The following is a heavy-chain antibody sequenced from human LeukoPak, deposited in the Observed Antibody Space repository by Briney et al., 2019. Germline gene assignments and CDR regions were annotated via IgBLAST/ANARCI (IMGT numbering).Heavy chain of an antibody. J-gene: IGHJ1*01. CDR1: GYTFTNYY. Sequence: ASVKVSCKASGYTFTNYYIHWVRQAPGQGLDWMGTINPSVGTTRSAQGRVTLTRDTSTNTVYMELSTLRAEDTAVYYCARPRQEYSSGWPYFQHWGQGTLVTVSS. CDR3: ARPRQEYSSGWPYFQH. CDR2: INPSVGTT. D-gene: IGHD6-19*01. V-gene: IGHV1-46*01.